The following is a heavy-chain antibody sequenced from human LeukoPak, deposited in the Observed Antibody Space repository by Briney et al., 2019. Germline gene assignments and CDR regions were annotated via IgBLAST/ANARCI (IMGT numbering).Heavy chain of an antibody. D-gene: IGHD4-23*01. J-gene: IGHJ2*01. CDR2: IYYSGST. CDR1: GGSISSYY. CDR3: ARGGTVVTGSYWYFDL. Sequence: PSQTLSLTCAVSGGSISSYYWSWVRQPPGKGLEWIGYIYYSGSTNYNPSLKSQVTISVDTSKNQFSLKLSSVTAADTAVYYCARGGTVVTGSYWYFDLWGRGTLVTVSS. V-gene: IGHV4-59*01.